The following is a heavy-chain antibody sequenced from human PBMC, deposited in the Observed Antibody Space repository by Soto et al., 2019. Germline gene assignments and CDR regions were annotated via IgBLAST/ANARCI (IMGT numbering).Heavy chain of an antibody. CDR1: GGTFSRYT. CDR3: ARDGPLYDSSAYYYLY. D-gene: IGHD3-22*01. Sequence: QVQLVQSGAEVKKPGCSVKVSCNASGGTFSRYTITWVRQALGQGLEWMGGITPMLGTPNYPQTFQGRVTITAVESTSTAYMELSSLRSEDTAMYYCARDGPLYDSSAYYYLYWGQGTLVTVSS. J-gene: IGHJ4*02. CDR2: ITPMLGTP. V-gene: IGHV1-69*01.